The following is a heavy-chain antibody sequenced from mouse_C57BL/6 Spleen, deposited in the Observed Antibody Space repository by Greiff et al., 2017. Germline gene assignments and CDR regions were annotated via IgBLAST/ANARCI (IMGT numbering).Heavy chain of an antibody. CDR3: ARRGAGTNFDV. V-gene: IGHV1-80*01. CDR1: GYAFSSYW. Sequence: QVQLQQPGAELVKPGASVKLSCKASGYAFSSYWMNWVKQRPGKGLEWIGQIYPGDGDTNYNGKFKGKATLTADKSSSTAYMQLSSLASEDAAVYFCARRGAGTNFDVWGTGTTVTVSS. D-gene: IGHD4-1*01. CDR2: IYPGDGDT. J-gene: IGHJ1*03.